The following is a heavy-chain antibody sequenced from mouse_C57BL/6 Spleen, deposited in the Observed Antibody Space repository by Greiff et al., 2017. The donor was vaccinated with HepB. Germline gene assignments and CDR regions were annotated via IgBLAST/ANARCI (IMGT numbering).Heavy chain of an antibody. Sequence: DVQLVESGEGLVKPGGSLKLSCAASGFTFSSYAMSWVRQTPEKRLEWVAYISSGGDYIYYADTVKGRFTISRDNARNTLYLQMSSLKSEDTAMYYCTRDGAMVTGEAYWGQGTLVTVSA. V-gene: IGHV5-9-1*02. CDR2: ISSGGDYI. CDR3: TRDGAMVTGEAY. J-gene: IGHJ3*01. CDR1: GFTFSSYA. D-gene: IGHD2-2*01.